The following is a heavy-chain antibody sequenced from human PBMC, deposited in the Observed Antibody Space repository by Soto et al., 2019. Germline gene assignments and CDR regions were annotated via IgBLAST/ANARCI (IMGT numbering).Heavy chain of an antibody. J-gene: IGHJ4*02. CDR3: AREGYRFDY. CDR2: ISGISGDT. D-gene: IGHD5-12*01. CDR1: GFTVSSYA. V-gene: IGHV3-23*01. Sequence: GGSLRLSCAASGFTVSSYAMSWVRQAPGKGLEWVSSISGISGDTYYADSVKGRFTISRDNAKNTLYLQMNSLRDEDTAVYYCAREGYRFDYWGQGTLVTVSS.